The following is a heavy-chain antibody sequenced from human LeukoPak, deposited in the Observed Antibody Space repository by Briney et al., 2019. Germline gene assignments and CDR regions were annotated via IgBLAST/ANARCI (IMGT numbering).Heavy chain of an antibody. D-gene: IGHD6-13*01. J-gene: IGHJ5*02. CDR3: ARHGAGIAAAGDWFDP. V-gene: IGHV4-59*08. CDR2: IYYSGST. CDR1: GGSISSYY. Sequence: SETLSLTCTVSGGSISSYYWSWIRQPPGKGLEWIGYIYYSGSTNYNPSLKSRVTISVDTSKNQFSLKLSSVTAADTAVYYCARHGAGIAAAGDWFDPWGQGTLVTVSS.